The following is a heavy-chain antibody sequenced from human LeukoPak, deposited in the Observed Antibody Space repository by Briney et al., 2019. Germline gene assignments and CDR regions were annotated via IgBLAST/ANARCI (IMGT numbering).Heavy chain of an antibody. CDR2: INPNSGGT. J-gene: IGHJ5*01. V-gene: IGHV1-2*02. CDR3: ARPWEITMSERSYNWFDS. CDR1: GYTFTAYY. Sequence: SVQVSCKASGYTFTAYYIHWVRQAPGRGLEWMGRINPNSGGTNYAQKFQGRVIMTRDTSISTAYMELSRLRSDDTAVYFCARPWEITMSERSYNWFDSWGQGTLVTVSS. D-gene: IGHD1-26*01.